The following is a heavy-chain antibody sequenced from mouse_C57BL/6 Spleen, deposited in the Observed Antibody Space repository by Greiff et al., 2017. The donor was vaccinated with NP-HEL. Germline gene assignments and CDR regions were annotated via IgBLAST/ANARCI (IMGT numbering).Heavy chain of an antibody. CDR3: TTRRGFDY. CDR1: GFNIKDDY. Sequence: VQLQQSGAELVRPGASVKLSCTASGFNIKDDYMHWVKQRPEQGLEWIGWIDPENGDTEYASKFQGKATITADTSSNTAYLQLSSLTSEDTAVYYCTTRRGFDYWGQGTTLTVSS. CDR2: IDPENGDT. J-gene: IGHJ2*01. V-gene: IGHV14-4*01.